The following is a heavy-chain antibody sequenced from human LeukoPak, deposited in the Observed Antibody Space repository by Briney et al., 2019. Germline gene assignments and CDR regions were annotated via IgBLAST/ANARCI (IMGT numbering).Heavy chain of an antibody. D-gene: IGHD6-19*01. V-gene: IGHV4-59*08. Sequence: QASETLSLTCTVSGGSISSYYWSSIRQPPGEGLVCIGYIYYSGSTNYNPSLKSQVTISVDTSKNQFSLRLSSVTAADTAVYYCARPYSSGWYGVFHIWGQGTMVTVSS. CDR3: ARPYSSGWYGVFHI. J-gene: IGHJ3*02. CDR2: IYYSGST. CDR1: GGSISSYY.